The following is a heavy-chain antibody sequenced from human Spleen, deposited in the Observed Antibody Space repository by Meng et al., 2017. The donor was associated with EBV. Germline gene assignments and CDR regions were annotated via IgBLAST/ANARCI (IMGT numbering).Heavy chain of an antibody. J-gene: IGHJ4*02. CDR1: GESFSDNY. D-gene: IGHD3-16*01. CDR3: ATGWGKANY. CDR2: SDHTGGT. V-gene: IGHV4-34*01. Sequence: QVPLQQWGAGLLRPSETLSLTCAVYGESFSDNYWSWIRQSPGKGLEWIGESDHTGGTNYNPSLMSRVTISVDTSKSQFSLKLRSMTAADTAVYYCATGWGKANYWGQGTLVTVSS.